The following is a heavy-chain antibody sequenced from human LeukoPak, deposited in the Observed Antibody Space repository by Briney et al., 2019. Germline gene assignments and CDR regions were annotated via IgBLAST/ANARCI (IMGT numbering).Heavy chain of an antibody. Sequence: GGSLRLSCAASGFTFSSYAMHWVRQAPGKGLEYVSAISSNGGSTYYANSVKGRFTISRDNSKNTLYLQMGSLRAEDMAVYYCARGRSGSYMNWFDPWGRGTLVTVSS. CDR3: ARGRSGSYMNWFDP. V-gene: IGHV3-64*01. CDR1: GFTFSSYA. CDR2: ISSNGGST. J-gene: IGHJ5*02. D-gene: IGHD3-10*01.